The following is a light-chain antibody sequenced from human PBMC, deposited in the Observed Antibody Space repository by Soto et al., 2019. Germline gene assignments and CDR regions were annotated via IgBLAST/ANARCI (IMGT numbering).Light chain of an antibody. CDR3: QQSYSTPWT. CDR1: QSISSY. J-gene: IGKJ1*01. CDR2: AAS. Sequence: DIQMTQSPSSLSASVGDRVTITCRASQSISSYLNWYQQKPGKAPKLLIYAASSLQSGVPSRFSGSGSGTDFTLTISSLQPEDFATYYCQQSYSTPWTFGQGTKVEGK. V-gene: IGKV1-39*01.